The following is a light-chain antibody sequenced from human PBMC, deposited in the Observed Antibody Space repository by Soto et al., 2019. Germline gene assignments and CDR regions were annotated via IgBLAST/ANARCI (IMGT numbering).Light chain of an antibody. CDR1: QGISNR. CDR2: DAF. Sequence: DIQMTQSSSSLSASVVDRITITCQASQGISNRLNGYHQKPGKDTNLLIYDAFNLAGGVPSGFSGSGSGTHFTLPIPSLQSEDIGTYYCKNCFHVPYTVGQGTKVDI. CDR3: KNCFHVPYT. V-gene: IGKV1-33*01. J-gene: IGKJ2*01.